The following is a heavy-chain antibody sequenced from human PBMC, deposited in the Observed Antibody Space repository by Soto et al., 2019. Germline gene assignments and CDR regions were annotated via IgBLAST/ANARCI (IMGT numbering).Heavy chain of an antibody. CDR3: AIAKSSSWHNFDY. J-gene: IGHJ4*02. D-gene: IGHD6-13*01. CDR2: MSYDGSQK. Sequence: QVQLVESGGGVVQPGRSLRLSCAASGFIFSTYTMHWVRQAPGKGLEWLTVMSYDGSQKYYADSVKGRLTISRDNSKNQLYLQMTSLRAEDTAVYHCAIAKSSSWHNFDYWGQGTLVTVSS. CDR1: GFIFSTYT. V-gene: IGHV3-30-3*01.